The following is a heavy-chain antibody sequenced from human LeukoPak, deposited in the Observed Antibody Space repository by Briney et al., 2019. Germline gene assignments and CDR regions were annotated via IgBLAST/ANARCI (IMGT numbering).Heavy chain of an antibody. J-gene: IGHJ4*02. CDR3: ARLRAAMVTSPFDY. V-gene: IGHV4-59*01. CDR1: GGSISSYY. D-gene: IGHD5-18*01. Sequence: SETLSLTCTVSGGSISSYYWSWIRQPPGKGLEWIGYIYYSGSTNYNPSLKSRVTISVDTSKNQFSLKLSSVTAADTAVYYCARLRAAMVTSPFDYWGQGTLVTVSS. CDR2: IYYSGST.